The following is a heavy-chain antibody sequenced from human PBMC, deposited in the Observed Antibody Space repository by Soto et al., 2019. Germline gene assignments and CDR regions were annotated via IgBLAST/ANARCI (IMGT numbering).Heavy chain of an antibody. CDR1: GYTFSAYT. D-gene: IGHD3-3*02. CDR2: INAGSGNT. J-gene: IGHJ3*02. Sequence: QAQLVQSGAGMKKPGASVKVSCKATGYTFSAYTMNWVRQAPGQSLEWMGWINAGSGNTKYSQNFQGRVSITRDTSAGTVYMELTGLTSEDTAVYYCARDTETLGPRANDALDIWGQGTMVTVSS. V-gene: IGHV1-3*01. CDR3: ARDTETLGPRANDALDI.